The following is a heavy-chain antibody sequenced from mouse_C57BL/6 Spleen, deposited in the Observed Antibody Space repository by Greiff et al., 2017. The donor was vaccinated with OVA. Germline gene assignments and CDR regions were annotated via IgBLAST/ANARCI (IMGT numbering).Heavy chain of an antibody. J-gene: IGHJ1*03. CDR1: GFTFSDYY. CDR2: INYDGSST. V-gene: IGHV5-16*01. D-gene: IGHD2-4*01. Sequence: EVMLVESEGGLVQPGSSMKLSCTASGFTFSDYYMAWVRQVPEKGLEWVANINYDGSSTYYLDSLKGRFIISRDNAKNILYLQMSSLKSEDTATYYCSRKVDYGGYFDVWGTGTTVTVSS. CDR3: SRKVDYGGYFDV.